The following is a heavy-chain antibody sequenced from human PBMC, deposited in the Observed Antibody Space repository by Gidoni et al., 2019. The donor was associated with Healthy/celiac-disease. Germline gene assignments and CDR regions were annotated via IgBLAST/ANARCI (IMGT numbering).Heavy chain of an antibody. CDR2: IRSKTYGGTT. J-gene: IGHJ4*02. CDR3: RDYGDQTGY. D-gene: IGHD4-17*01. V-gene: IGHV3-49*05. CDR1: GFTFGDYA. Sequence: EVQLVESGGGLVKPGRSLRLSCTASGFTFGDYAMSWFRQAPGKGLEWVGFIRSKTYGGTTEYAASVKGRCTISRDDSKSIAYLQMNSLKSEDTAVYYCRDYGDQTGYWGQGTLVTVSS.